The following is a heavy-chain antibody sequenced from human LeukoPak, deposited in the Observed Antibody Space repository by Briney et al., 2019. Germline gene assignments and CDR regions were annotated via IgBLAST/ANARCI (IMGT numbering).Heavy chain of an antibody. D-gene: IGHD3-10*01. Sequence: ASVKVSCKASGYTFTSYGISWVRQAPGQGLEWMGWISAYNGNTNYAQKLQGRVTMTTDTSTSTAYMELRSLRSDDTAVYYCARSYVLLWFGEYIGPVSMDVWGQGTTVTVSS. J-gene: IGHJ6*02. CDR1: GYTFTSYG. CDR2: ISAYNGNT. CDR3: ARSYVLLWFGEYIGPVSMDV. V-gene: IGHV1-18*01.